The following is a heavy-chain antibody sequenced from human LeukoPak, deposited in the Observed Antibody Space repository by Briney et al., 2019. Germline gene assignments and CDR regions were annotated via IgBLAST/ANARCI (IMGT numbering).Heavy chain of an antibody. J-gene: IGHJ5*02. CDR1: GGSISSSNW. CDR2: INHSGST. Sequence: PSETLSLTCAVSGGSISSSNWWSWVRQPPGKGLEWIGEINHSGSTNYNPSLKSRVTISVDTSKNQFSLKLSSVTAADTAVYYCARVGGRDYYYGSGSCYNSRDWFDPWGQGTLVTVSS. CDR3: ARVGGRDYYYGSGSCYNSRDWFDP. V-gene: IGHV4-4*02. D-gene: IGHD3-10*01.